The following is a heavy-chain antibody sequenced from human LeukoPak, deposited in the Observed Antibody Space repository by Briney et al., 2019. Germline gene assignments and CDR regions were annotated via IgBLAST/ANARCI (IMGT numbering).Heavy chain of an antibody. V-gene: IGHV3-23*01. Sequence: PGRSLRLSCAASGFTFDGYAMHWVRQPPGKGLEWVSAISGSGGSTYYADSVKGRFTISRDNSKNTLYLQMNSLRAEDTAVYYCAKRGRLTPTPYYFDYWGQGTLVTVSS. CDR2: ISGSGGST. CDR1: GFTFDGYA. D-gene: IGHD4-23*01. J-gene: IGHJ4*02. CDR3: AKRGRLTPTPYYFDY.